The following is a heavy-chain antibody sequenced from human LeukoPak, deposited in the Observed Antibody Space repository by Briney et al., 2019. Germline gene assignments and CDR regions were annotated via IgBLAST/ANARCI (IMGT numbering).Heavy chain of an antibody. CDR1: GFTFSSYS. J-gene: IGHJ4*02. CDR2: ISSSSSTI. D-gene: IGHD4-23*01. CDR3: AKFLAVDYGGNSAGDY. Sequence: GGSLRLSCAASGFTFSSYSMNWVRQAPGKGLEWVSYISSSSSTIYYADSVKGRFTISRDNAKNSLYLQMNSLRAEDTAVYYCAKFLAVDYGGNSAGDYWGQGTLVTVSS. V-gene: IGHV3-48*01.